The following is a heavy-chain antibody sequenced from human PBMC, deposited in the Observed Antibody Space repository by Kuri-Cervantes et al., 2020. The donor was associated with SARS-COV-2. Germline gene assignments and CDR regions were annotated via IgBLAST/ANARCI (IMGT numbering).Heavy chain of an antibody. D-gene: IGHD6-13*01. V-gene: IGHV4-4*07. J-gene: IGHJ4*02. CDR3: ARDPAAAGMGRITDY. CDR1: GGSISSYY. Sequence: ESLKISCTVSGGSISSYYWSWIRQPAGKGLEWIGRIYTSGSTNYNPSLKSRVTMSVDTSKNQFSLKLSSVTAADTAVYYCARDPAAAGMGRITDYWGQGTLVTVSS. CDR2: IYTSGST.